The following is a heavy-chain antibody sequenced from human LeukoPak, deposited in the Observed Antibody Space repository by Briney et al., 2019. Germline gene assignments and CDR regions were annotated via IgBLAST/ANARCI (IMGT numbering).Heavy chain of an antibody. V-gene: IGHV4-61*02. CDR3: ARRPGAGSRDCWFDP. CDR1: GGSISSDNHY. Sequence: SETLSLACTVSGGSISSDNHYWGWIRQPAGKGLEWIGRISTSGDTHYNPSLKSRVTISVDTSKNQFSLKLISVTAADTAVYYCARRPGAGSRDCWFDPWGQGTLVTVSS. CDR2: ISTSGDT. D-gene: IGHD2-21*01. J-gene: IGHJ5*02.